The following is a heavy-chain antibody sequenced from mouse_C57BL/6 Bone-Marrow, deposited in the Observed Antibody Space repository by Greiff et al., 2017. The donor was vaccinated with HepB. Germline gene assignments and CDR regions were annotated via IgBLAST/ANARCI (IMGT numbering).Heavy chain of an antibody. J-gene: IGHJ4*01. Sequence: QVQLQQSGAELAKPGASVKLSCKASGYTFTSYWMHWVKQRPGQGLEWIGYINPSSGYTKYNQKFKDKATLTADKSSRTAYMQLSSLTYEDSAVYYCAREVTMAPYYAMDYWGQGTSVTVSS. D-gene: IGHD2-1*01. CDR1: GYTFTSYW. CDR3: AREVTMAPYYAMDY. CDR2: INPSSGYT. V-gene: IGHV1-7*01.